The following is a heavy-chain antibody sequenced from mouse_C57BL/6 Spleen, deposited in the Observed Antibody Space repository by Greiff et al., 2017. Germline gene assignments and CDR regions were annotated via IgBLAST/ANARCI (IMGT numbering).Heavy chain of an antibody. Sequence: EVQRVESGGGLVKPGGSLKLSCAASGFTFSSYTMSWVRQTPGKRLEWVATISGGGGNTYYPDSVKGRFTISRDNAKNTLYLQMSSLRSEDAALYYCGGRGYSYAMDYWGQGASVAVSS. CDR3: GGRGYSYAMDY. V-gene: IGHV5-9*01. J-gene: IGHJ4*01. D-gene: IGHD2-3*01. CDR1: GFTFSSYT. CDR2: ISGGGGNT.